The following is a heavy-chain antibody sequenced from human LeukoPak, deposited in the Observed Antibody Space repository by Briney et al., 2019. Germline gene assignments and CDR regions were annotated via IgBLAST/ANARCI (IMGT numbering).Heavy chain of an antibody. V-gene: IGHV4-39*07. D-gene: IGHD6-19*01. CDR3: VRDPKSAVAADWFDP. CDR2: IYYNGRT. J-gene: IGHJ5*02. CDR1: GDSISSSTYY. Sequence: SETLSLTCTVSGDSISSSTYYWGWIRQPPGKGLEWIGSIYYNGRTYYSPSLKSRVTISIDTSNQFSLRLDSMTAADTAVYYCVRDPKSAVAADWFDPWGQGILVTVSS.